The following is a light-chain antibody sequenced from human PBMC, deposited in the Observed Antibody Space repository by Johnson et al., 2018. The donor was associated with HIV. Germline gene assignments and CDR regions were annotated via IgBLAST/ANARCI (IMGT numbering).Light chain of an antibody. Sequence: SVLTQPPSVSAAPGQKVTISCSGSSSNIGNNYVSWYQQVPGTAPKLLIFDNNKRPSGIPDRFSGSKSGTSATLGITGLQTGDEADYYCGTWDSSLSAYVIGTGTKVTVL. V-gene: IGLV1-51*01. CDR1: SSNIGNNY. J-gene: IGLJ1*01. CDR2: DNN. CDR3: GTWDSSLSAYV.